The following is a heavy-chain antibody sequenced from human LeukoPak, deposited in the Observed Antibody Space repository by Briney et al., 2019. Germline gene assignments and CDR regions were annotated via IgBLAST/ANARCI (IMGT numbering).Heavy chain of an antibody. J-gene: IGHJ4*02. CDR1: GFTFSSYA. V-gene: IGHV3-23*01. CDR3: ARYGSGSYVTYGDY. D-gene: IGHD3-10*01. Sequence: GGSLRLSCAASGFTFSSYAMSWVRQAPGKGLEWVSAISGSGGSTYYADSVKGRFTISRDNSKNTLYLQMSSLRAEDTAVYYCARYGSGSYVTYGDYWGQGTLVTVSS. CDR2: ISGSGGST.